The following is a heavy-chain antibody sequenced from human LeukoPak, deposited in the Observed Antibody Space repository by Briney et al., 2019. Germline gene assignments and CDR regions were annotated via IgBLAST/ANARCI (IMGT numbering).Heavy chain of an antibody. CDR2: ISYDGSNK. J-gene: IGHJ4*02. V-gene: IGHV3-30*18. Sequence: GGSLRLSCAASGFTFSSYGMHWVRQAPGKGLEWVAVISYDGSNKYYADSVKGRFTISRDNSKNTLYLQMNSLRAEDTAVYYCAKVRLTIPDYWGQGTLVTVSS. CDR1: GFTFSSYG. CDR3: AKVRLTIPDY. D-gene: IGHD2-21*01.